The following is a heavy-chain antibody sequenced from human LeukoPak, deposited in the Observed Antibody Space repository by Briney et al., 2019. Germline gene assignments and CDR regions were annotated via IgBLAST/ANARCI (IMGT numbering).Heavy chain of an antibody. Sequence: GRSLRLSCAASGFTFSSYAMHWVRQAPGKGLEWVAVISYDGSNKYYADSVKGRFTISRDNSKNTLYLQMNSLRAEDTAVYYCARQALTYYYDTSGYSWFDPWGQGTLVTVSS. J-gene: IGHJ5*02. V-gene: IGHV3-30*04. CDR2: ISYDGSNK. CDR3: ARQALTYYYDTSGYSWFDP. D-gene: IGHD3-22*01. CDR1: GFTFSSYA.